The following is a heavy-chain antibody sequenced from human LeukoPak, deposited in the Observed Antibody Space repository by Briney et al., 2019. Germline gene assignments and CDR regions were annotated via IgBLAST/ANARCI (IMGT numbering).Heavy chain of an antibody. J-gene: IGHJ4*02. CDR3: ARDGYFYYFDY. Sequence: PGGSLRLSCAASGFTFSSYSMNWVRQAPGKGLEWVSYISSSSTIYYADSVKGRFTISRDNAKNSLYLQMNSLRAEDTAVYYCARDGYFYYFDYWGQGTLVTVSS. D-gene: IGHD5-18*01. CDR2: ISSSSTI. CDR1: GFTFSSYS. V-gene: IGHV3-48*01.